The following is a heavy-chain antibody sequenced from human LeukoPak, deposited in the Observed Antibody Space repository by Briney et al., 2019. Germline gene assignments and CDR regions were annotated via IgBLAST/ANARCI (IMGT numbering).Heavy chain of an antibody. D-gene: IGHD2-2*01. V-gene: IGHV1-24*01. J-gene: IGHJ3*02. Sequence: ASVKVSCKVSGYTLTELSMHWVRHAPGKGREWMGGFDPEDGETIYAQKFQGRVTMTEDTSTDTAYMELSSLRSEDTAVYYCATYCSSTSCSRDAFDIWGQGTMVTVSS. CDR1: GYTLTELS. CDR2: FDPEDGET. CDR3: ATYCSSTSCSRDAFDI.